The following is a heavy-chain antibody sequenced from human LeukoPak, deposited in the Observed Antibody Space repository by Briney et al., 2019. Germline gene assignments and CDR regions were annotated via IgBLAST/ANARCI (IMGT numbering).Heavy chain of an antibody. CDR3: ATDHQQVDYYYYYMDV. Sequence: GGSLRLSCAASGFTFSSSWMLWVRQAPGKGLVWVSRIDSDGSTTSYADSVRGRFTISRDNAKNTLYLQMNSLRAEDTAVYYCATDHQQVDYYYYYMDVWGKGTTVTVSS. V-gene: IGHV3-74*01. D-gene: IGHD6-6*01. CDR1: GFTFSSSW. CDR2: IDSDGSTT. J-gene: IGHJ6*03.